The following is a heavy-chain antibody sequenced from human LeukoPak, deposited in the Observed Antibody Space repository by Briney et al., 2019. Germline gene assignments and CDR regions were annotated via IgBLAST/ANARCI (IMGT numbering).Heavy chain of an antibody. Sequence: SETLSLTCAVDGGSFSGYYWSWIRQPPGKGLEWIGEINHSGSTNYNPSLKSRVTISVDTSKNQFSLKLSSVTAADTAVYYCARGSIYDFWSGYYGGGYYFDYWGQGTLVTVSS. CDR1: GGSFSGYY. V-gene: IGHV4-34*01. J-gene: IGHJ4*02. D-gene: IGHD3-3*01. CDR2: INHSGST. CDR3: ARGSIYDFWSGYYGGGYYFDY.